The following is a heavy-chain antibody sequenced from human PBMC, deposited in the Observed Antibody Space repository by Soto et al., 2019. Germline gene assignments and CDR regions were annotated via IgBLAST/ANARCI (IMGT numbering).Heavy chain of an antibody. V-gene: IGHV4-30-4*01. J-gene: IGHJ3*02. CDR3: ARECAVRGLHAFDI. D-gene: IGHD3-10*01. CDR1: GGSITSGGYY. Sequence: QVQLQESGPGLVKPSQTLSLTCTVSGGSITSGGYYWSWIRQPPGKGLEWIGYIYYSGSTNYNPSLESRVTISIDTSKHQFSLKLSSVTAADTAVYSCARECAVRGLHAFDIWGQGTMVTVSS. CDR2: IYYSGST.